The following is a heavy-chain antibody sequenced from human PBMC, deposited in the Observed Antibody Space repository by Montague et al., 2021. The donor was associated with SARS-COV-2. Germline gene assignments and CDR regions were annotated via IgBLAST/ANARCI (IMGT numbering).Heavy chain of an antibody. D-gene: IGHD5-12*01. Sequence: SETRSLTCTVSGGSISSSNYYWDWIRQPPGKGLEWIGSTYDSGSTYYNPSLKSRVTISVDTSKNHFSLKLSSVTAADTAVYYCARRGRKLLPVATTIGGFDIWGQGTMVTVSS. V-gene: IGHV4-39*02. CDR3: ARRGRKLLPVATTIGGFDI. CDR2: TYDSGST. CDR1: GGSISSSNYY. J-gene: IGHJ3*02.